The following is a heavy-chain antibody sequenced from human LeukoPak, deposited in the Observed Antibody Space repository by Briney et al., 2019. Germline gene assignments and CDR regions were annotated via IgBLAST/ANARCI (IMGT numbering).Heavy chain of an antibody. V-gene: IGHV3-23*01. J-gene: IGHJ4*02. Sequence: GGSLRLSCAASGFTFSSYAMNWVRQAPGKGLKWVSGVSAGGGTTYYADSVKGRFTISRDNSKNTLYLQMNSLRAEDTAVYYCAKDLAATQLSYFDYWGQGTLVTVSS. D-gene: IGHD2-15*01. CDR2: VSAGGGTT. CDR1: GFTFSSYA. CDR3: AKDLAATQLSYFDY.